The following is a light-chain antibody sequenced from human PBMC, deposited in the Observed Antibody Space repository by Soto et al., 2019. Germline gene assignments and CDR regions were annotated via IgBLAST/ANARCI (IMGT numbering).Light chain of an antibody. CDR2: DAS. CDR1: QTISTY. Sequence: IEVTQSPSSLAASVGDRVTITCRASQTISTYVNWYRQKSGAAPELLIYDASTLQSGVPSRFRGGGSGTDFTLSISSLQLDDFATYYCQQSYNCPLTFGQGTKGEIK. J-gene: IGKJ1*01. V-gene: IGKV1-39*01. CDR3: QQSYNCPLT.